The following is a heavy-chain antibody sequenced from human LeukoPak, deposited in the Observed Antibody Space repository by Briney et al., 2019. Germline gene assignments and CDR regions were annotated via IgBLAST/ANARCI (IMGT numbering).Heavy chain of an antibody. CDR2: IIPIFGTA. J-gene: IGHJ3*02. CDR1: GGTFSSYA. V-gene: IGHV1-69*05. Sequence: SVKVSCKASGGTFSSYAISWVRQAPGQGLEWMGGIIPIFGTANYAQKFQGRVTITTDESTSTAYMELSSLRSEDTAVYYCARDRALAMVRGVIDAFDIWGKGTTVTVSS. D-gene: IGHD3-10*01. CDR3: ARDRALAMVRGVIDAFDI.